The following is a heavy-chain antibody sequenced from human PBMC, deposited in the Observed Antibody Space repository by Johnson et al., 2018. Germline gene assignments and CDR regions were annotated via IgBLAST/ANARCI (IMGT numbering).Heavy chain of an antibody. CDR1: GFTFSNAW. V-gene: IGHV3-15*07. J-gene: IGHJ3*02. CDR3: TTGRRGAFDI. D-gene: IGHD1-1*01. CDR2: IKSKTDGGTT. Sequence: VQLVESGGGLVKPGGSLRLSCAASGFTFSNAWMNWVRQAPGKGLEWVCRIKSKTDGGTTDYAAPVKGRFTISRDESKNTLYLQLNSLKTEDTAVYYCTTGRRGAFDIWGQGTMVTVSS.